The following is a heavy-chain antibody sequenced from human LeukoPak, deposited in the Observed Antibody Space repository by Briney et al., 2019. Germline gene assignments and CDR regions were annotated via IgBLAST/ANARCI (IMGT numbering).Heavy chain of an antibody. CDR2: IYYSGST. D-gene: IGHD2-15*01. J-gene: IGHJ5*02. CDR3: ARDRLPRGVPGWFDP. V-gene: IGHV4-59*01. CDR1: GGSISSYY. Sequence: PSETLSLTCTVSGGSISSYYWSWIRQPPGKGLEWIGYIYYSGSTNYNPSLKCRVTISVDTSKNQFSLKLSSVTAADTAVYYCARDRLPRGVPGWFDPWGQGTLVTVSS.